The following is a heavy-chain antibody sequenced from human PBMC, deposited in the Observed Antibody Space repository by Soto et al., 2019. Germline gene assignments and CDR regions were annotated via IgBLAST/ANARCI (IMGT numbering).Heavy chain of an antibody. CDR1: GFPFSSYW. CDR2: INSDGSST. Sequence: EVQLVESGGGLVQPGGSLRISCAASGFPFSSYWIHWVRQAPGKGLVWVSRINSDGSSTTYADSVKGRFTISRDNAKNTLYLQMNSLRAEDTAVYYCAREGNNWDDGFDYWGQGTLVTVSS. V-gene: IGHV3-74*01. J-gene: IGHJ4*02. D-gene: IGHD1-20*01. CDR3: AREGNNWDDGFDY.